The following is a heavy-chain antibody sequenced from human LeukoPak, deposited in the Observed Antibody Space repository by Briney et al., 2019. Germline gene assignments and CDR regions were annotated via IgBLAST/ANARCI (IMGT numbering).Heavy chain of an antibody. CDR1: GFTFSMFV. J-gene: IGHJ4*02. V-gene: IGHV3-30*18. Sequence: SLRLSCAASGFTFSMFVIHWVRQAPGKGLDWVAAISPDGKKDYYTESVRGSFTVSRDNSYTMIYLQMNSLRGEDSAVYYCAKINNYDDYWGQGTLVTVSS. CDR3: AKINNYDDY. CDR2: ISPDGKKD. D-gene: IGHD3-22*01.